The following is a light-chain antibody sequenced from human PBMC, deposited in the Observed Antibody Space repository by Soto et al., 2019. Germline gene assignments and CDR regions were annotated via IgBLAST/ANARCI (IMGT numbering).Light chain of an antibody. J-gene: IGKJ1*01. CDR1: QSVSSN. CDR2: GAS. Sequence: EIVLTQSPATLSLSPGKRATLSCRASQSVSSNLAWYQQKPGQAPRLLIYGASTRATGIPARFSGSGSGTEFTLTISSLQPGDFATYYCQHYNTYPWTFGQGTKVDIK. CDR3: QHYNTYPWT. V-gene: IGKV3-15*01.